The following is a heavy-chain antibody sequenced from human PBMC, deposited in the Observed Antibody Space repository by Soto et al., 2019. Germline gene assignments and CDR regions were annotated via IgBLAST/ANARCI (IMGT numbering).Heavy chain of an antibody. J-gene: IGHJ4*02. V-gene: IGHV3-21*01. Sequence: GSLRLSCAASGFTFSSYSMNWVRQAPGKGLEWVSSISSSSSYIYYADSVKGRFTISRDNAKNSLYLQMNSLRAEDTAVYYCARGSSNSNYLAYWGQGTLVTVSS. CDR1: GFTFSSYS. CDR3: ARGSSNSNYLAY. CDR2: ISSSSSYI. D-gene: IGHD4-4*01.